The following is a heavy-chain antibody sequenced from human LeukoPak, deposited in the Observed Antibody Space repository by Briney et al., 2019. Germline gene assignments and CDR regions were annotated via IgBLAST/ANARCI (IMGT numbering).Heavy chain of an antibody. CDR3: ASGGYDPHYYYYYYMDV. J-gene: IGHJ6*03. D-gene: IGHD5-12*01. V-gene: IGHV1-69*06. CDR1: GYTFTSYD. CDR2: IIPIFGTA. Sequence: SVKVSCKASGYTFTSYDINWVRQAPGQGLEWMGGIIPIFGTANYAQKFQGRVTITADKSTSTAYMELSSLRSEDTAVYYCASGGYDPHYYYYYYMDVWGKGTTVTVSS.